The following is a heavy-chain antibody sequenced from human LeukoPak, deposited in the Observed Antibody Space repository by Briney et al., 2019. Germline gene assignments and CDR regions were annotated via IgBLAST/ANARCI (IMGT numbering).Heavy chain of an antibody. J-gene: IGHJ4*02. D-gene: IGHD6-19*01. V-gene: IGHV1-69*04. CDR2: IIPILGIA. CDR3: ARDGLIAVAGSYFDY. Sequence: ASVKVSCKASGGTFSSYAISWLRQAPGQGLEWMGRIIPILGIANYAQKFQGRVTITADKSTSTAYMELSSLRSEDTAVYYCARDGLIAVAGSYFDYWGQGTLVTVSS. CDR1: GGTFSSYA.